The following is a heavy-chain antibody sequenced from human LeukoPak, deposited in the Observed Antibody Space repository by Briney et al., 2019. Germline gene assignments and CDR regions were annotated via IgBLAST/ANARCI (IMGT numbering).Heavy chain of an antibody. CDR2: IYTSGST. CDR1: GFTFSSCW. CDR3: ARHGGIIAAAGTRAFDI. J-gene: IGHJ3*02. Sequence: PGGSLRLSCAASGFTFSSCWMSWIRQPAGKGLEWIGRIYTSGSTYYNPSLKSRVTISVDTSKNQFSLKLTSVTAADTAVYHCARHGGIIAAAGTRAFDIWGQGTMVTVSS. V-gene: IGHV4-4*07. D-gene: IGHD6-13*01.